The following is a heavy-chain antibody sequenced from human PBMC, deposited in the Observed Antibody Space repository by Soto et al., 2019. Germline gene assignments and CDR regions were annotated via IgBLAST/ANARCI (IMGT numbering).Heavy chain of an antibody. V-gene: IGHV1-2*02. J-gene: IGHJ4*02. CDR3: ARGEGPTYYDFWSGYFGPDY. CDR2: INPNSGGT. CDR1: GYTFTVYY. D-gene: IGHD3-3*01. Sequence: QVQLVQSGAEVKKPGASVKVSCKASGYTFTVYYMHWVRQAPGQGLEWMGWINPNSGGTNYAQKFQGRVTMTRDTSISTAYMELSRLGSDDTPVYYCARGEGPTYYDFWSGYFGPDYWGQGTLVTVSS.